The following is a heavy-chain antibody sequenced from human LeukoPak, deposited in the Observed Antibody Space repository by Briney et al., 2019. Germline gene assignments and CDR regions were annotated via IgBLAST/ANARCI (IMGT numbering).Heavy chain of an antibody. Sequence: SVKVSCKASGGTFSSYAISWVRQAPGQGLEWMGGIIPIFGTANYAQKFQGRVTITADESTSTAYMELSSLGSEDTAVYYCAREFDYYGSGSYYVSDAFDIWGQGTMVTVSS. CDR2: IIPIFGTA. V-gene: IGHV1-69*13. CDR1: GGTFSSYA. J-gene: IGHJ3*02. CDR3: AREFDYYGSGSYYVSDAFDI. D-gene: IGHD3-10*01.